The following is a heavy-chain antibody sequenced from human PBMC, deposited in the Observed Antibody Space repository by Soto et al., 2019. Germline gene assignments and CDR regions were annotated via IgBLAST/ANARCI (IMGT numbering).Heavy chain of an antibody. CDR1: GDSISRGGYS. CDR2: IYDSGST. Sequence: QLQLQESGSGLVRPSQTLSLTCAVSGDSISRGGYSWTWIRQPPGKALEWIGNIYDSGSTSYNPSLMSRVTMSVDLSKNQSSLKLTSVTSADTAVYFCSRGSSAYYDYGMDVWGQGTTVTVSS. V-gene: IGHV4-30-2*01. CDR3: SRGSSAYYDYGMDV. D-gene: IGHD3-22*01. J-gene: IGHJ6*02.